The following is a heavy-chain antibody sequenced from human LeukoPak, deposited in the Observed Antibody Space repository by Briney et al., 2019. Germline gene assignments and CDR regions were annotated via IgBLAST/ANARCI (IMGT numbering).Heavy chain of an antibody. J-gene: IGHJ4*02. D-gene: IGHD4-17*01. CDR2: ISGSGGST. V-gene: IGHV3-23*01. Sequence: GGSLRLSCAASGFTFSSYAMSWVRQAPGKGLEWVSVISGSGGSTYYADSVKGRFTISRDNSKNTLYLQMNSLRAEDTAVYYCARTYGDYFDYWGQGTLVTVSS. CDR1: GFTFSSYA. CDR3: ARTYGDYFDY.